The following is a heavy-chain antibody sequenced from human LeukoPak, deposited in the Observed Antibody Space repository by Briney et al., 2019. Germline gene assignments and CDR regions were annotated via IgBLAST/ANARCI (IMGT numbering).Heavy chain of an antibody. CDR3: ARGYDSSGYFSD. V-gene: IGHV7-4-1*02. D-gene: IGHD3-22*01. CDR1: GYTFSSNA. Sequence: ASVKVSCKASGYTFSSNAINWVRQAPGQGLEWMGWINTNTGNPTYAQGFAGRFVFSLDTSVSTAYLQISSLKAEDTAEYFCARGYDSSGYFSDWGQGTLVTVSS. J-gene: IGHJ4*02. CDR2: INTNTGNP.